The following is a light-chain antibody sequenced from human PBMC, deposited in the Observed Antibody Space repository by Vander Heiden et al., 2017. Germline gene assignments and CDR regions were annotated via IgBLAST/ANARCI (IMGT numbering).Light chain of an antibody. J-gene: IGKJ1*01. CDR3: QQYGSSPT. Sequence: EIVLTQSPGTLSLSPGEIATLSFRASQSVSSSYLAWYQQKPGQAPRLLIYGASSRATGIPDRFSGSGSGTDFTLTISRLEPEDFAVYYCQQYGSSPTFGQGTKVEIK. CDR2: GAS. CDR1: QSVSSSY. V-gene: IGKV3-20*01.